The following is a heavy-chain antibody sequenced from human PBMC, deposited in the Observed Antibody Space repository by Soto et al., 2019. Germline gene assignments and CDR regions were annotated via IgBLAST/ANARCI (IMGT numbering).Heavy chain of an antibody. CDR1: GFTFSTYT. Sequence: GGSLRLSCAASGFTFSTYTMNWVRQAPGKGLEWISFISGGSSYIYYAGSVKGRFTISRDNAKNSLFLQMNSLRADDTAVYYCARDILSGGAYPDSWGQGTKVTAPQ. CDR3: ARDILSGGAYPDS. J-gene: IGHJ5*01. CDR2: ISGGSSYI. V-gene: IGHV3-21*05. D-gene: IGHD3-10*01.